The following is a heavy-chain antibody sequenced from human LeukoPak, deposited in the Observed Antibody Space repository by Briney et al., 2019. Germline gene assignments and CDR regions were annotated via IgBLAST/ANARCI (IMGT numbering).Heavy chain of an antibody. J-gene: IGHJ5*02. V-gene: IGHV4-59*01. Sequence: SETLSLTCTVSGGSISSYYWSWIRQPPGNGLEWIGYIYYSGSTNYNPSLKSRVTISVDTSKNQFSLKLSSVTAADTAVYYCARAYRSAVAGSSKVWFDPWGQGTLVTVSS. D-gene: IGHD6-19*01. CDR3: ARAYRSAVAGSSKVWFDP. CDR2: IYYSGST. CDR1: GGSISSYY.